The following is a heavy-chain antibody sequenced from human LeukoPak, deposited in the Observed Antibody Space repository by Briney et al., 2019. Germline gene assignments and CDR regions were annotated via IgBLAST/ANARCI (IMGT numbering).Heavy chain of an antibody. D-gene: IGHD3-9*01. Sequence: SQTLSLTCAVPAGSISSGGYSWSWIRQPPGKGLEWIGYIYHSGSTYYNPSLKSRVTISVDRSKNQFSLKLSSVIAADTAVYYCARDTYDILTGYLYGMDVWGQGTTVTVSS. V-gene: IGHV4-30-2*01. J-gene: IGHJ6*02. CDR1: AGSISSGGYS. CDR2: IYHSGST. CDR3: ARDTYDILTGYLYGMDV.